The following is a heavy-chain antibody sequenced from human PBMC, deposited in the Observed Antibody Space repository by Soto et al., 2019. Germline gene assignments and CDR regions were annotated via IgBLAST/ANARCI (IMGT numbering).Heavy chain of an antibody. J-gene: IGHJ5*02. D-gene: IGHD1-26*01. CDR1: GGSITNFY. V-gene: IGHV4-59*01. Sequence: QVHLQESGPGLVKPSETLSLTCNVSGGSITNFYWSWIRQPPVKGLAWLGWLFNSGRTNDNPSLRSRVTMSVDTFKNHFSLHLTSFTAADTAVYFCARSPGMGNWFDPWGQGTLVTVSS. CDR2: LFNSGRT. CDR3: ARSPGMGNWFDP.